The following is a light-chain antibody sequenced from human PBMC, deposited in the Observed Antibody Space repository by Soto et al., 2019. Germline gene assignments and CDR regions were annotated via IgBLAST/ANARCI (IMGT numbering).Light chain of an antibody. Sequence: EIVLTQSPATLSSFPGDRVTLSCRASQSVSSSYLAWYQQKPGQAPRLPIYGASSRATGIPDRFSGSGSGTDFTLTISRLEPEDFAVYYCQQYGSSITFGQGTRLEIK. CDR1: QSVSSSY. V-gene: IGKV3-20*01. CDR3: QQYGSSIT. CDR2: GAS. J-gene: IGKJ5*01.